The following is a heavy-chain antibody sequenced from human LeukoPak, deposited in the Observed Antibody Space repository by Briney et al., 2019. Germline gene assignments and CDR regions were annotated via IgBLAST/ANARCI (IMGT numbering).Heavy chain of an antibody. Sequence: ASVKVSCKASGGTFSSYAISWVRQAPGQGLEWMGIINPSGGSTSYAQKFQGRVTMTRDTSTSTVYMELSSLRSEDTAVYYCARAGDCSSTSCYALGGAYWGQGTLVTVSS. CDR2: INPSGGST. V-gene: IGHV1-46*01. J-gene: IGHJ4*02. D-gene: IGHD2-2*01. CDR1: GGTFSSYA. CDR3: ARAGDCSSTSCYALGGAY.